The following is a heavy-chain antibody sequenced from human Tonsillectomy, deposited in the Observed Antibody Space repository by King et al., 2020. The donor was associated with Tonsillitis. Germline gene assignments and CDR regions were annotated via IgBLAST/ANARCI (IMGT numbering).Heavy chain of an antibody. D-gene: IGHD1-26*01. CDR2: IYFSGST. CDR1: GGSITSGTNY. J-gene: IGHJ4*02. CDR3: ARESSGGSANHIDY. Sequence: QLQESGPGLVKSSETLSLTCTVSGGSITSGTNYWGWIRQPPGKGLEWIGSIYFSGSTYYKPSLKSRVTISVDTSKNQFSLRLSSMTAADTAVYYCARESSGGSANHIDYWGQGTLVTVSS. V-gene: IGHV4-39*02.